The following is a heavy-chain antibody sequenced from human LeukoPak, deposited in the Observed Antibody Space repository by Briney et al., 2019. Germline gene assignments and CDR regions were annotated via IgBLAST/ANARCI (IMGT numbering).Heavy chain of an antibody. CDR2: ISGSGGST. V-gene: IGHV3-23*01. J-gene: IGHJ5*02. Sequence: GGSLRLSCAASGFTFSSCAMSWVRQAPGKGLEWVSAISGSGGSTYYADSVKGRFTISRDNSKNTLYLQMNSLRAEDTAVYYCAKGLWELLWFDPWGQGTLVTVSS. CDR1: GFTFSSCA. CDR3: AKGLWELLWFDP. D-gene: IGHD1-26*01.